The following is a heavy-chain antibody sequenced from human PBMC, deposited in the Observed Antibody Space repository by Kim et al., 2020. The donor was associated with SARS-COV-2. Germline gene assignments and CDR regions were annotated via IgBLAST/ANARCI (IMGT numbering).Heavy chain of an antibody. CDR1: GYSLRPFS. CDR2: FDPEEGET. V-gene: IGHV1-24*01. Sequence: ASVKVSCTVSGYSLRPFSMHWVRQAPGKGLEWMGGFDPEEGETFYAQKFQGRFTMTGVSSTYTASMELRSLSHEDTAVYYCASRLTVNGYLCTAFDIWGQGTMVTVSS. CDR3: ASRLTVNGYLCTAFDI. D-gene: IGHD3-22*01. J-gene: IGHJ3*02.